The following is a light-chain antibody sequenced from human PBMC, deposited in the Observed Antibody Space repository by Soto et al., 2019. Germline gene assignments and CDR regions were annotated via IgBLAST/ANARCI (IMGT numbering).Light chain of an antibody. V-gene: IGKV1-5*01. J-gene: IGKJ1*01. Sequence: DIQMTQSPSTLSASVGDRVTITCRASQSISSWLAWYQQKPGKAPKLLIYDASSLESGVPSRFSGSGSGTEFTLTISSLHPDDFATYYCQQYNSYRWTFGQGTKVDSK. CDR3: QQYNSYRWT. CDR1: QSISSW. CDR2: DAS.